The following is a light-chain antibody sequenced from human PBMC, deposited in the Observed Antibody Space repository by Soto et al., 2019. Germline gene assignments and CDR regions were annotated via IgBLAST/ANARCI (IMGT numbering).Light chain of an antibody. Sequence: QSALTQPRSVSGSPGQSVTISCTGTSSDVGGYNYVSWYQQHPGKAPKLMIFDVSKRPSGVPDRFSGSKSGNTASLTISGLQADDEADYYCCSHAGSYVVFGGGTKVTVL. CDR2: DVS. CDR1: SSDVGGYNY. J-gene: IGLJ2*01. V-gene: IGLV2-11*01. CDR3: CSHAGSYVV.